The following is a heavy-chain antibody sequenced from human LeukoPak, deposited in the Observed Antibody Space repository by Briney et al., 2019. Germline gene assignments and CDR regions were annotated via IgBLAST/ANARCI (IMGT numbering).Heavy chain of an antibody. Sequence: GGSLRLSCAASGFTFSSYAMHWVRQAPGKGLEYVSAISSNGGSTYYANSVKGRFTISRDNSKNTLYLQMGSLRAEDMAVYYCARDGSVVPAATFYYFDYWGQGTLVTVSS. J-gene: IGHJ4*02. D-gene: IGHD2-2*01. CDR1: GFTFSSYA. CDR3: ARDGSVVPAATFYYFDY. V-gene: IGHV3-64*01. CDR2: ISSNGGST.